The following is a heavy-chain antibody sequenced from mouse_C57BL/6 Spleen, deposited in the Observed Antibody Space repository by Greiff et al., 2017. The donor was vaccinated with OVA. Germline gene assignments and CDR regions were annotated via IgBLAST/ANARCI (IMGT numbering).Heavy chain of an antibody. CDR3: AREDDGYPFAY. CDR1: GYSITSGYY. V-gene: IGHV3-6*01. CDR2: ISYDGSN. D-gene: IGHD2-3*01. Sequence: ESGPGLVKPSQSLSLTCSVTGYSITSGYYWNWIRQFPGNKLEWMGYISYDGSNNYNPTLKNRISITRDTSKNQFFLKLNSVTTEDTATYYCAREDDGYPFAYWGQGTLVTVSA. J-gene: IGHJ3*01.